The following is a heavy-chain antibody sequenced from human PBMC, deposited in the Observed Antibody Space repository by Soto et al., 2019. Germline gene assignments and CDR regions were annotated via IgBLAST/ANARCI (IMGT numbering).Heavy chain of an antibody. Sequence: PSETLSLTCTVSGGSISSGDYYWSWIRQPPGKGLEWIGYIYYSGSTYYNPSLKSRVTISVDTSKNQFSLKLSSVTAADTAVYYCARASAYYGSGGFDYWGQGTLVTVSS. CDR1: GGSISSGDYY. CDR3: ARASAYYGSGGFDY. CDR2: IYYSGST. D-gene: IGHD3-10*01. V-gene: IGHV4-30-4*01. J-gene: IGHJ4*02.